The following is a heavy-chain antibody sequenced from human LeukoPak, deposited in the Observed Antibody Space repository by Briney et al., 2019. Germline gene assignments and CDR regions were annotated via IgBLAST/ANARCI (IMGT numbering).Heavy chain of an antibody. Sequence: GGSLRLSCAASGFTLSDYPMTWVRQAPGKGLEWVSAISGDSRTTYYTESAKGRFTMSRDNSKYTLYLQLNSLRAEDTAVYYCARKLLHYDRDGPSFDYWGQGTLVTVSS. CDR1: GFTLSDYP. CDR3: ARKLLHYDRDGPSFDY. V-gene: IGHV3-23*01. D-gene: IGHD3-22*01. J-gene: IGHJ4*02. CDR2: ISGDSRTT.